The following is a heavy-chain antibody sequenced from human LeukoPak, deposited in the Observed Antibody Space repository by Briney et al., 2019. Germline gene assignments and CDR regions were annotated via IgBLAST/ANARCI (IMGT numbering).Heavy chain of an antibody. Sequence: GGSLCPSSAVSGLTPCAVWTGAGSRAPGKGLEWVADIKEDGSERYYVDSVKGRFTISRDNAKDSLYLQMNSLRGEDTAVYYCAKGPHWDQGTLVTVSS. V-gene: IGHV3-7*01. CDR3: AKGPH. J-gene: IGHJ4*02. CDR2: IKEDGSER. CDR1: GLTPCAVW.